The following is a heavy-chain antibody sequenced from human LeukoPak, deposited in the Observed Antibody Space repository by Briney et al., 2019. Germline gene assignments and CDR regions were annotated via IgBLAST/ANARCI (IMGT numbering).Heavy chain of an antibody. V-gene: IGHV1-46*01. CDR1: GYTFTSYY. CDR2: INPSGGST. Sequence: GASVKVSCKASGYTFTSYYMHWVRQAPGQGLEWMGIINPSGGSTSYAQKFQGRVTMTRDTSTSTVYMELSSLRSEDTAVYYCAREPSCSWSTSGGMDVWGQGTTVTVSS. D-gene: IGHD6-13*01. J-gene: IGHJ6*02. CDR3: AREPSCSWSTSGGMDV.